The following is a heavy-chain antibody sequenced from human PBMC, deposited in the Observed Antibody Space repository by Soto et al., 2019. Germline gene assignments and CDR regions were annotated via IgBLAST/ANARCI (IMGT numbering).Heavy chain of an antibody. Sequence: LRLSCAASGFTFSSYSMNWVRQAPGKGLEWVSYISSSSSTIYYADSVKGRFTISRDNAKNSLYLQMNSLRAEDTAVYYCARDLGYYGMDVWGQGTTVTVSS. CDR3: ARDLGYYGMDV. V-gene: IGHV3-48*01. J-gene: IGHJ6*02. CDR2: ISSSSSTI. CDR1: GFTFSSYS.